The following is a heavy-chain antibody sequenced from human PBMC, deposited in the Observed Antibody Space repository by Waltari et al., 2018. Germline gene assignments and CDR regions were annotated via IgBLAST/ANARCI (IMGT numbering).Heavy chain of an antibody. J-gene: IGHJ5*02. V-gene: IGHV3-30*02. CDR2: IRYDGSNK. D-gene: IGHD2-2*01. Sequence: QLQLVESGGGVVQPGGSLRLACARSGFSSIRSGRDGVRQAPGKGLEWVAFIRYDGSNKYYADSVKGRFTISRDNSKRTLYLQMNSLRAEDTAVYYCAKDICSSTSCPPFAPWGQGTLVTVSS. CDR3: AKDICSSTSCPPFAP. CDR1: GFSSIRSG.